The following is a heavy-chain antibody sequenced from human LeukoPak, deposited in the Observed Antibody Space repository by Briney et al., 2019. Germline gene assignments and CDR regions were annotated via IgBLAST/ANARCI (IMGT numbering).Heavy chain of an antibody. CDR1: GFTFSNYW. CDR3: ARDPSVVPEAVNWFDP. CDR2: ISTDGSST. Sequence: GGSLRLSCAASGFTFSNYWMEWVRHALGKGLVWVSRISTDGSSTNYADSVKGRFTISRDNAKNAVYLQVNSLRAEDTAVYYCARDPSVVPEAVNWFDPWGQGILVTVSS. J-gene: IGHJ5*02. V-gene: IGHV3-74*01. D-gene: IGHD2-2*01.